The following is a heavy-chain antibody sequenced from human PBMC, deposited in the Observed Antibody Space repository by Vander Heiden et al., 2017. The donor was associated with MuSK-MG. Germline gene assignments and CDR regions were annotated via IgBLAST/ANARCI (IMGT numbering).Heavy chain of an antibody. Sequence: QVQLVQSGAEVKKPGSSVKVSCKASGGTFSSYAISWVRQAPGQGLEWMGGIIPIFGTANYAQKFQGRVTITADKSTSTAYMELRSMRSEDTAVYYFARGGRSSAPSGYWGQGTMVTVYS. V-gene: IGHV1-69*14. D-gene: IGHD2-15*01. J-gene: IGHJ4*02. CDR1: GGTFSSYA. CDR3: ARGGRSSAPSGY. CDR2: IIPIFGTA.